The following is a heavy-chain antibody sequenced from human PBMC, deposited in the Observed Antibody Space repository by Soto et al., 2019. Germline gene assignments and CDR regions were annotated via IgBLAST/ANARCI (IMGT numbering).Heavy chain of an antibody. D-gene: IGHD4-4*01. Sequence: SETLSLTCTVSGGSISSYYWSWIRQPPGKGLEWIGYIYYSGTTYYNPSLKSRVTIPVDTSKSQFSLKVSSVTAADTAVYYCARHPATSVTWFYGMDVWGQGTTVTVSS. CDR1: GGSISSYY. V-gene: IGHV4-59*04. CDR2: IYYSGTT. J-gene: IGHJ6*02. CDR3: ARHPATSVTWFYGMDV.